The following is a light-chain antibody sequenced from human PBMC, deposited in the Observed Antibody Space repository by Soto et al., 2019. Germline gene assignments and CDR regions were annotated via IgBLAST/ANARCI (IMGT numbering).Light chain of an antibody. CDR1: SNDVGSYDL. CDR2: EAN. V-gene: IGLV2-23*01. Sequence: QSVLTQPASVSGSPGQSINISCTGTSNDVGSYDLVSWYQLHPGKAPKLVIYEANKRPSGISNRFSVSKSGHTASLTISGLQAEDAAHYYCCSCARGRLWVFGEGTKVTIL. CDR3: CSCARGRLWV. J-gene: IGLJ3*02.